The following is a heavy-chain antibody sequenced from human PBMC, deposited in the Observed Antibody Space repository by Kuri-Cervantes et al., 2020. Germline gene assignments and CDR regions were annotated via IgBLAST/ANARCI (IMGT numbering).Heavy chain of an antibody. D-gene: IGHD1/OR15-1a*01. J-gene: IGHJ4*02. CDR2: ISSSSRTI. Sequence: GGSLRLSCAASGFTFSSYGMHWVRQAPGEGLEWVSYISSSSRTIYYADSVKGRFTITRDNAKNSLYLQMNSLRDEDTAVYYCARTEAGGGTAEFDYWGQGTLVTVSS. CDR3: ARTEAGGGTAEFDY. V-gene: IGHV3-48*02. CDR1: GFTFSSYG.